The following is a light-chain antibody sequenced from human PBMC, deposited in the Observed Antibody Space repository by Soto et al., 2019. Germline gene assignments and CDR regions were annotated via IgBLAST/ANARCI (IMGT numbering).Light chain of an antibody. J-gene: IGLJ1*01. CDR2: DVS. Sequence: QSVLAQPASVSGSPGQSITISCTGTSSDVGGYNYVSWYQQHPGKAPQVMIYDVSNRPSGVSYRFSASKSGNTASLTISWLQAEDEADYFCSSYTSSGTYVLGTGTKATVL. V-gene: IGLV2-14*01. CDR1: SSDVGGYNY. CDR3: SSYTSSGTYV.